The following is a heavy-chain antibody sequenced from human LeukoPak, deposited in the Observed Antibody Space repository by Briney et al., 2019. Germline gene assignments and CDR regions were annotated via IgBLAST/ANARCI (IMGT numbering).Heavy chain of an antibody. CDR1: GGSISSGDYY. D-gene: IGHD2-2*01. J-gene: IGHJ5*02. CDR2: IYYSGST. CDR3: ARESGLLPVYQVPAAIRAGNWFDP. Sequence: SQTLSLTCTVSGGSISSGDYYWSWIRQPPGKGLEWIGYIYYSGSTYYNPSLKSRVTISVDTSKNQFSLKLSSVTAADTAVYYCARESGLLPVYQVPAAIRAGNWFDPWGQGTLVTVSS. V-gene: IGHV4-30-4*01.